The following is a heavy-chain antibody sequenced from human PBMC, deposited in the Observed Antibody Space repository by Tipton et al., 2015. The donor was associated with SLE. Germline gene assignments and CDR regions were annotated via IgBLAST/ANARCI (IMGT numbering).Heavy chain of an antibody. Sequence: TLSLTCTVSGGSISSSSYYWGWIRQPPGKGLEWIGSIYYSGSTNYNPSLKSRVTISVDTSKNQFSLKLSSVTAADTAVYYCARAKGIATRDDAFDIWGQGTMVTVSS. J-gene: IGHJ3*02. CDR1: GGSISSSSYY. CDR3: ARAKGIATRDDAFDI. D-gene: IGHD6-6*01. V-gene: IGHV4-39*07. CDR2: IYYSGST.